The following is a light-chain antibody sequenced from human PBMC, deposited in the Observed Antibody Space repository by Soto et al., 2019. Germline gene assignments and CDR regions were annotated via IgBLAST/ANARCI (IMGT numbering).Light chain of an antibody. CDR1: QSVSIN. Sequence: EIVMTQSPATLSVSPGERATLSCRASQSVSINLAWYQQKPGQAPRLLIYGASTRATGIPARFSGSGSGTAFIITIISLQSEDFAVYYCQQYNNWPPMYTFGQGTKLEIK. V-gene: IGKV3-15*01. CDR2: GAS. J-gene: IGKJ2*01. CDR3: QQYNNWPPMYT.